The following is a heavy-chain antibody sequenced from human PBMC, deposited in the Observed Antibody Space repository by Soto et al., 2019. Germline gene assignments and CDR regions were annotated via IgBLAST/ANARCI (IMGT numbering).Heavy chain of an antibody. J-gene: IGHJ6*03. CDR2: ISGSTGST. CDR3: AKDTSSSPYYMDV. V-gene: IGHV3-23*01. D-gene: IGHD2-2*01. CDR1: GFTFSNFA. Sequence: DVQVLESGGGLVQPGGSLRLSCAASGFTFSNFAMSWVRHAPGKGLEWVSEISGSTGSTYYADSVKGRFTISRDNSKNTLHLQMNSLRAEDTAVYYCAKDTSSSPYYMDVWGKGTTVTVSS.